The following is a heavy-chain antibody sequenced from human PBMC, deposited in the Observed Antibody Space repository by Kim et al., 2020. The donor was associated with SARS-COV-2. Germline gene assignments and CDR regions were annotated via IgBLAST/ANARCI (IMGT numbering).Heavy chain of an antibody. Sequence: GESLKISCTGSGYSFTSYWIAWVRQMPGKGLEWMGVIYPGGSDTRYSPSFQGQVTISADKSISTAYLHWSRLKASDTAMYYCARPISEDAFDIWGQGTMVTVSS. CDR1: GYSFTSYW. V-gene: IGHV5-51*01. CDR2: IYPGGSDT. CDR3: ARPISEDAFDI. J-gene: IGHJ3*02.